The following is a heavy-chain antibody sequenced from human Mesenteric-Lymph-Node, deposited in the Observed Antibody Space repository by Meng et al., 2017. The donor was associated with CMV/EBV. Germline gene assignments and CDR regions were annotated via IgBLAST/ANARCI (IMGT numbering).Heavy chain of an antibody. V-gene: IGHV4-61*01. D-gene: IGHD2-8*02. CDR2: IYYTGST. CDR3: ARDTGVNFDY. Sequence: TCTVSGGSVSSGSYYWSWIRQPPGKGLEWIGHIYYTGSTNYNPSLKSRVTISEDTSKNQFSLTLRSVTAADTALYYCARDTGVNFDYWGQGTLVTVSS. CDR1: GGSVSSGSYY. J-gene: IGHJ4*02.